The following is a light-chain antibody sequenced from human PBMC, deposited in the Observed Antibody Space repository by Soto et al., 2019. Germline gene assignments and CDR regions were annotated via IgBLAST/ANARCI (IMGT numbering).Light chain of an antibody. Sequence: QSALTQPASVSGSPGQSITISCTGTSSDVGGYKYVSWYQQHPGKAPKLIISEVSNRPSGVSSRFSGSKSGNTASLTISGLQAEDEAGYYCSSYTSSSTGVFGTGTKVTVL. J-gene: IGLJ1*01. V-gene: IGLV2-14*01. CDR3: SSYTSSSTGV. CDR1: SSDVGGYKY. CDR2: EVS.